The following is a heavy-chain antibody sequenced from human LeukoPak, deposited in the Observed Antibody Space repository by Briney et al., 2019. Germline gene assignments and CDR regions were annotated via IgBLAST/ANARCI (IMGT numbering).Heavy chain of an antibody. Sequence: GGSLRLSCAASGFTFSSYAMHWVRQAPGKGLEWVAVISYDGSNKYYADSVKGRFTISRDNSKNTLYLQMNSLRAEDTAVYYCARGVRGRGSATNNWFDPWGQGTLVTVSS. V-gene: IGHV3-30*01. J-gene: IGHJ5*02. CDR2: ISYDGSNK. CDR1: GFTFSSYA. CDR3: ARGVRGRGSATNNWFDP. D-gene: IGHD3-10*01.